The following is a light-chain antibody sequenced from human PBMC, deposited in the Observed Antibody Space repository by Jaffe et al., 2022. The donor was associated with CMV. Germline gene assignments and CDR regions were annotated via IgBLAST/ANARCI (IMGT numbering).Light chain of an antibody. CDR2: QDT. J-gene: IGLJ2*01. V-gene: IGLV3-1*01. CDR1: RLGDKH. Sequence: SYELAQPPSMSVSPGQTANITCSGDRLGDKHTSWYQQRPGQSPILVIYQDTKRPSGIPERFSGSNSGNTATLTISETQAVDEADYFCQSWGSSTAVVFGGGTKLTVL. CDR3: QSWGSSTAVV.